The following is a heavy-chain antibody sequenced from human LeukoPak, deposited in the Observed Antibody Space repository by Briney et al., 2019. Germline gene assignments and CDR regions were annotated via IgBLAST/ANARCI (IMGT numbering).Heavy chain of an antibody. D-gene: IGHD2-2*01. V-gene: IGHV1-69*13. CDR2: IIPIFGTA. CDR1: GGTFSSYA. J-gene: IGHJ4*02. CDR3: ARDKPDIVVVPAAMDY. Sequence: SVKVSCKASGGTFSSYAISWVRQAPGQGLEWMGRIIPIFGTANYAQKFQGRVTITADESTSTAYMELSSLRSDDTAVYYCARDKPDIVVVPAAMDYWGQGTLVTVSS.